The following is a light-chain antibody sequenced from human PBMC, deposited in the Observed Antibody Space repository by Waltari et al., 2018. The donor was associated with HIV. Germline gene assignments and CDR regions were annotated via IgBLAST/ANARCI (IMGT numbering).Light chain of an antibody. Sequence: EIVLTQSPGTLSLSPGDRATLSCRASQSVTSSYLAWYQQTPGQTPRLLIYGTSNRATGIPDRFSGSGSGTDFTLTISRLDPEDFAVYYCQQYGSSPQTFGQGTKVDIK. CDR1: QSVTSSY. CDR2: GTS. J-gene: IGKJ1*01. V-gene: IGKV3-20*01. CDR3: QQYGSSPQT.